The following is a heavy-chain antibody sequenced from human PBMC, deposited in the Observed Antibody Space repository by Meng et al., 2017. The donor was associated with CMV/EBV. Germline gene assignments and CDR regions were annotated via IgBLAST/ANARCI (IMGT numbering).Heavy chain of an antibody. Sequence: VQGGGSGGGVKKPGASVKGSCKASGYTFTGYYMHWVRQAPGQGLEWMGWINPNSGGTNYAQKFQGRVTMTRDTSISTAYMELSRLRSDDTAVYYCARFMSSSWDHYFDYWGQGTLVTVSS. CDR2: INPNSGGT. CDR1: GYTFTGYY. J-gene: IGHJ4*02. CDR3: ARFMSSSWDHYFDY. D-gene: IGHD6-13*01. V-gene: IGHV1-2*02.